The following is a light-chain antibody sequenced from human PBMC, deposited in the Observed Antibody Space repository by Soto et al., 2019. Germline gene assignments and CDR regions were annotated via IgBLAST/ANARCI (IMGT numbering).Light chain of an antibody. Sequence: DIPMTQSPSTLSASVGDRVTITCRASQSISSWLAWYQQKPGKAPKLLIYKASSLESGVPSRFSGSGSGTEFTLTISSLRPDDFATYYCQQYNSYSRYTFGQGTKLEIK. CDR3: QQYNSYSRYT. V-gene: IGKV1-5*03. J-gene: IGKJ2*01. CDR2: KAS. CDR1: QSISSW.